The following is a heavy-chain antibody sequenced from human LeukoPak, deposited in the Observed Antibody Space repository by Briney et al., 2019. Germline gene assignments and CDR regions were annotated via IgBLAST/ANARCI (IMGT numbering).Heavy chain of an antibody. J-gene: IGHJ6*03. CDR1: GFTFSSYD. CDR3: ARDRGNQRGYYFYYMDV. CDR2: MSRSSTYI. Sequence: GGSLRLSCAASGFTFSSYDMNWVRQAPGKGLEWVSSMSRSSTYIYYTDPVKGRFTISRDNAKNSLYLQMNSRRAEDTAVYYCARDRGNQRGYYFYYMDVWGKGTTVTVSS. D-gene: IGHD1-14*01. V-gene: IGHV3-21*01.